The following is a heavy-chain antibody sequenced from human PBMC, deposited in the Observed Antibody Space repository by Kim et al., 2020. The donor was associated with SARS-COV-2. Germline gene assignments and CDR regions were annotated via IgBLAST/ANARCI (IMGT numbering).Heavy chain of an antibody. D-gene: IGHD5-12*01. V-gene: IGHV1-18*01. CDR3: ARDQGLENIVAVIADY. CDR2: ISGYNANT. CDR1: GYKFSDYG. J-gene: IGHJ4*02. Sequence: ASVKVSCKTSGYKFSDYGISWVRQAPGQGLQWLGWISGYNANTNYAENVQGRVTVTTDTSTSTAYMELRSLTDDDTAIYYCARDQGLENIVAVIADYWGQGTLVTVSS.